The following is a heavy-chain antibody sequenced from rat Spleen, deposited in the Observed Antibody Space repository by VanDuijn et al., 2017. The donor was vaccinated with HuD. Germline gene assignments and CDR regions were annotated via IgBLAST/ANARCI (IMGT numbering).Heavy chain of an antibody. Sequence: EVQLVESGGGLVQPGRSVKISCAASGFTFSDYNMAWVRQAPKKGLEWVATIFYDGSGTYYRDSVKGRFTMSRDNAKSTLYLQMNSLRSEDTATYYCTREETLYWYFDFWGPGTMVTVSS. V-gene: IGHV5S10*01. CDR2: IFYDGSGT. J-gene: IGHJ1*01. CDR1: GFTFSDYN. D-gene: IGHD3-4*01. CDR3: TREETLYWYFDF.